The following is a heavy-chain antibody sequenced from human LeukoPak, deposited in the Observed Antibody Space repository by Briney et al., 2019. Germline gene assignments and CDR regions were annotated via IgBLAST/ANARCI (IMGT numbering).Heavy chain of an antibody. CDR2: IFPGDSDT. J-gene: IGHJ6*02. D-gene: IGHD4-17*01. CDR3: TATVTTGPYYYYGMDV. CDR1: GYSFTSNW. V-gene: IGHV5-51*01. Sequence: GESLKISCKGSGYSFTSNWIGWVRQMPGKGLEWMGIIFPGDSDTRYSPSFPGQVTISADKSISTAYLQWSSLKASGTAMYYCTATVTTGPYYYYGMDVCGQGTTVTVSS.